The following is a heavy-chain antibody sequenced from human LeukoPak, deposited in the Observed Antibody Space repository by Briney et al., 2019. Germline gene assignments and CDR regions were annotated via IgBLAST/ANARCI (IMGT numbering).Heavy chain of an antibody. CDR3: ARDHLVGATPPPYYFDY. J-gene: IGHJ4*02. V-gene: IGHV4-39*07. D-gene: IGHD1-26*01. CDR2: IYYSGST. CDR1: GGSISSNSYY. Sequence: SETLSLTCAVSGGSISSNSYYWGWIRQPPGKGLEWIGSIYYSGSTYYNPSLKSRVTISVDTSKNQFSLKLSSVTAADTAVYYCARDHLVGATPPPYYFDYWGQGTLVTVSS.